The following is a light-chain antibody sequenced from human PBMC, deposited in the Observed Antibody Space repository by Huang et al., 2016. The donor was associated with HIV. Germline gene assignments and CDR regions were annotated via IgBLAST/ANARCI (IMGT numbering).Light chain of an antibody. V-gene: IGKV4-1*01. Sequence: DIVMSHSPDSLAVSLGERATINCKSSQSVLYSSNNKNYLAWYQQKQGQPPTLLIYWSSTRESGVPDRFSGSGSGTDFTLTISSLQAEDVAVYYCQQYYSTPPTFGPGTKVDIK. CDR1: QSVLYSSNNKNY. CDR2: WSS. J-gene: IGKJ3*01. CDR3: QQYYSTPPT.